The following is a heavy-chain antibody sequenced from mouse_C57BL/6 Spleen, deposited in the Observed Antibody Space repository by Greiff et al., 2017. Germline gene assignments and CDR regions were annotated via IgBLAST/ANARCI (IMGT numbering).Heavy chain of an antibody. CDR3: ARGGSDGSPFDY. CDR2: IDPNSGGT. V-gene: IGHV1-72*01. CDR1: GYTFTSYW. J-gene: IGHJ2*01. Sequence: QVQLQQPGAELVTPGASVKLSCKASGYTFTSYWMPWVKQRPGRGLEWIGRIDPNSGGTKYNEKFKSKATLTVDKPTSTAYMQRSILTSEDAAVYYCARGGSDGSPFDYWGQGTTLTVSA. D-gene: IGHD2-3*01.